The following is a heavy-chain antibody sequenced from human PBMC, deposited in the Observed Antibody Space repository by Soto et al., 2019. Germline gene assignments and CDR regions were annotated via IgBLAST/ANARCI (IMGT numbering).Heavy chain of an antibody. CDR3: ARMTTVTTLFNY. CDR1: GYTFTNYY. J-gene: IGHJ4*02. Sequence: GESLKISCKGSGYTFTNYYIDWVRQMPGKGLEWMGIIYPGDSDTRYSPSFQGQVTISADKSISTAYLQWSSLKASDTAIYYCARMTTVTTLFNYWGQGTLVTVSS. D-gene: IGHD4-17*01. V-gene: IGHV5-51*01. CDR2: IYPGDSDT.